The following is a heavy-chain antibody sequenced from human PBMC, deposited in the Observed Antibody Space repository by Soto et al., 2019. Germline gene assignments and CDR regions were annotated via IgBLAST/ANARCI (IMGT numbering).Heavy chain of an antibody. CDR3: ARIRGYWYGLDV. J-gene: IGHJ6*02. CDR2: ITGTGGNT. Sequence: EVQLLESGGGLVQPGGSLRLSCAASGFPLSTYGMTWVRQAPGKGLEWVSAITGTGGNTYYVDSVKGRFTSSRDNSKNMLYLQVNSLRVEHTAVSYCARIRGYWYGLDVWGQGTTVTVSS. CDR1: GFPLSTYG. V-gene: IGHV3-23*01.